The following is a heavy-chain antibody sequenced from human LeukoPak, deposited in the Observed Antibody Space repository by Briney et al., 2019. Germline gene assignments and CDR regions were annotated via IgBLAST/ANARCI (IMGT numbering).Heavy chain of an antibody. Sequence: SETLSLTCTVSGGSISSGDYYWSWIRQPPGKGLEWIGYIYYSGSTYYNPSLKSRVTISVDTSKNQFSLKLSSVTAADTAVYYCARDTADCGGNCYSDGYYFDYWGQGTLVTVSS. CDR3: ARDTADCGGNCYSDGYYFDY. D-gene: IGHD2-21*02. J-gene: IGHJ4*02. CDR2: IYYSGST. CDR1: GGSISSGDYY. V-gene: IGHV4-30-4*01.